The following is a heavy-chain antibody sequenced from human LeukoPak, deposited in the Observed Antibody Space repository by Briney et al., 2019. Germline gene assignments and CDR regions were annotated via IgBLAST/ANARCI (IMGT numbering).Heavy chain of an antibody. CDR3: AVAAAGYFDY. V-gene: IGHV3-48*02. CDR2: ISSSSSTI. CDR1: GFTFSSYS. Sequence: GGSLRLSCAASGFTFSSYSMNWVRQAPPKELEWVSYISSSSSTIYYADSVKGRFTISRDNAKNSLYLQMNSLRDEDTAVYYCAVAAAGYFDYWGQGTLVTVSS. J-gene: IGHJ4*02. D-gene: IGHD6-13*01.